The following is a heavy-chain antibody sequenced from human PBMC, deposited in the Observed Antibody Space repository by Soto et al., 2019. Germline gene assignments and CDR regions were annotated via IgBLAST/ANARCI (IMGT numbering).Heavy chain of an antibody. CDR1: GGSISSYY. Sequence: SETLSLTCTVSGGSISSYYWSWIRQPPGKGLEWIGYIYYSASTNYSPSLKSRVTISVDTSKNQFSLNLSSVTAADTAVYYCARHLPYCGGDCYSLDYWGQGTLVTVPS. CDR2: IYYSAST. J-gene: IGHJ4*02. V-gene: IGHV4-59*08. D-gene: IGHD2-21*02. CDR3: ARHLPYCGGDCYSLDY.